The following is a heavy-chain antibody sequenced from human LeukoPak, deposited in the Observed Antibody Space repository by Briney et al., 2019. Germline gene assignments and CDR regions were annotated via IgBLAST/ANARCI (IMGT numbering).Heavy chain of an antibody. J-gene: IGHJ5*02. Sequence: ASVKVSCKASGYTFTSYGINWVRQAPGQGLEWMAWISVYTNYTNYAQKFQDRVTMTTDTSTSTAYMELRSLRSDDTAVYYCARDPTPTMYGDNNWFDPWGRGTLVIVSS. CDR3: ARDPTPTMYGDNNWFDP. CDR2: ISVYTNYT. V-gene: IGHV1-18*04. D-gene: IGHD2-21*02. CDR1: GYTFTSYG.